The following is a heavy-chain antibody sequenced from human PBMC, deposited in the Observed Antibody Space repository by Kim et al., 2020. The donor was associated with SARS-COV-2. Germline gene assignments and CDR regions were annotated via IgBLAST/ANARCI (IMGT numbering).Heavy chain of an antibody. D-gene: IGHD1-26*01. V-gene: IGHV3-23*01. Sequence: GGSLRLSCAASGFTFSSYAMSWVRQAPGEGLEWVSAISGSGGSTYYADSVKGRFTISRDNFKNTLYLQMNSLRAEDTAVYYCASNSGSYYPRGAFDIWGQGTMVTVSS. CDR1: GFTFSSYA. J-gene: IGHJ3*02. CDR3: ASNSGSYYPRGAFDI. CDR2: ISGSGGST.